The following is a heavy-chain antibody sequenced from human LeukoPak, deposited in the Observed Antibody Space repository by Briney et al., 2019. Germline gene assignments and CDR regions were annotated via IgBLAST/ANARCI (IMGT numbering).Heavy chain of an antibody. J-gene: IGHJ3*02. CDR3: ARANHDLDAFDI. CDR2: IIPIFGTA. D-gene: IGHD1-14*01. Sequence: ASVKVSCKASGGTFSSYAISWVRQAPGQGLEWMGGIIPIFGTANYAQKFQGRVTITADKSTSTAYMELSSLRSEDTAVYYCARANHDLDAFDIWGQGTMVTVSS. V-gene: IGHV1-69*06. CDR1: GGTFSSYA.